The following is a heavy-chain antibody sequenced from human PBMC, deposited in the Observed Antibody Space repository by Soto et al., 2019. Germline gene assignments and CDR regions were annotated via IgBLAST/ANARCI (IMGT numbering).Heavy chain of an antibody. D-gene: IGHD2-21*02. CDR1: GFTFSSSA. CDR2: ISNSGGST. CDR3: AKGCGGDCYSGVQY. J-gene: IGHJ4*02. V-gene: IGHV3-23*04. Sequence: EVQLVESGGALVQPGGSLRLSCAASGFTFSSSAMSWVRQAPGKGLEWVSSISNSGGSTYYADSVKGRFTISRDNSKNTLYLQMNSLQAEDTAVYYCAKGCGGDCYSGVQYWGQGTLVTVSS.